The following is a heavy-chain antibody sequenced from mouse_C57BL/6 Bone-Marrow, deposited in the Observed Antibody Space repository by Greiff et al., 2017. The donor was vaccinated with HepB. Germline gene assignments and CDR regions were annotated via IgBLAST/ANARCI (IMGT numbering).Heavy chain of an antibody. D-gene: IGHD3-2*02. CDR2: IYPGDGDT. J-gene: IGHJ3*01. V-gene: IGHV1-82*01. Sequence: VQLQQSGPELVKPGASVKISCKASGYAFSSSWMNWVKQRPGKGLEWIGRIYPGDGDTNYNGKFKGKATLTADKSSSTAYMQLSSLTSEDSAVYFCATDSSGPAWFAYWGQGTLVTVSA. CDR3: ATDSSGPAWFAY. CDR1: GYAFSSSW.